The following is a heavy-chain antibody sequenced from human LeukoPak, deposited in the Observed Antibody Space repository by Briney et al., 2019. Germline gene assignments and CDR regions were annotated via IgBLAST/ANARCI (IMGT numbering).Heavy chain of an antibody. CDR3: TSPWGFGETG. Sequence: ASVKVSCKASGGTFSSYAISWVRQAPGQGLEWMGGIIPIFGTANYAQKFQGRVTITTDESTSTAYMELSSLRSEDTAVYYCTSPWGFGETGWGQGTLVTVSS. V-gene: IGHV1-69*05. J-gene: IGHJ4*02. CDR1: GGTFSSYA. D-gene: IGHD3-10*01. CDR2: IIPIFGTA.